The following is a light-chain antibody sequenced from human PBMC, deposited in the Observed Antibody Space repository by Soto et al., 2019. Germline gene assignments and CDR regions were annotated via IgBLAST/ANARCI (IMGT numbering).Light chain of an antibody. CDR3: QQYNSWPPIT. J-gene: IGKJ5*01. V-gene: IGKV3-15*01. CDR1: QSVSSS. CDR2: GAS. Sequence: EIVMTQSPATLSVSPGERATLSCRASQSVSSSLAWYQQKPGQAPRLLIYGASTRVTGIPARFSGSGSGTEFTLTISSLQSEDFAVYYCQQYNSWPPITFGQGTRLEIK.